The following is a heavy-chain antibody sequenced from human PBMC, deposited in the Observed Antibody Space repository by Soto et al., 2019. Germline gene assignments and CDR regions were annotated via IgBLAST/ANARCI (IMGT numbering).Heavy chain of an antibody. Sequence: GGSLRLSCAASGFTFSSYAMHWVRQAPGKGLEWVAVISYDGSNKYYADSVKGRFTISRDNSKNTLYLQMNSLRAEDTAVYYCASAYYDILVGMDVWGQGTTVTVSS. V-gene: IGHV3-30-3*01. J-gene: IGHJ6*02. D-gene: IGHD3-9*01. CDR3: ASAYYDILVGMDV. CDR1: GFTFSSYA. CDR2: ISYDGSNK.